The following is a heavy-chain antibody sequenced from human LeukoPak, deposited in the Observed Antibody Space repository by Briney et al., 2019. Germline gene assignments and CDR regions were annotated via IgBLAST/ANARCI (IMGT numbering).Heavy chain of an antibody. V-gene: IGHV3-21*01. CDR1: GFTFSSYS. CDR3: ARVGLHPYCSSTSCYWDGGV. CDR2: ISSSSSSYI. D-gene: IGHD2-2*01. J-gene: IGHJ6*04. Sequence: GGSLRLSCAASGFTFSSYSMNWVRQAPGKGLEWVSSISSSSSSYIYYADSVKGRFTISRDNAKNSLYLQMNSLRAEDTAVYYCARVGLHPYCSSTSCYWDGGVWGKGTTVTVSS.